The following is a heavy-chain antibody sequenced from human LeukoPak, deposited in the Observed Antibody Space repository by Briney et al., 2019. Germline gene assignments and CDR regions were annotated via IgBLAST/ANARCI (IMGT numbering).Heavy chain of an antibody. V-gene: IGHV1-2*04. D-gene: IGHD2/OR15-2a*01. CDR3: ARAGEYGIMYYFDY. CDR1: GYTFTGYY. Sequence: ASVKVSCNASGYTFTGYYMHWVRQAPGQGLEWMGWINPNSGGTNYAQKFQGWVTMTRDTSISTAYMELSRLRSDDTAVYHCARAGEYGIMYYFDYWGQGTLVTVSS. J-gene: IGHJ4*02. CDR2: INPNSGGT.